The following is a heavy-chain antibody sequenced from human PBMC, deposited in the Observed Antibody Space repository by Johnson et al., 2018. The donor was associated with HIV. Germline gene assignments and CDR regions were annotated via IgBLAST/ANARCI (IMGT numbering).Heavy chain of an antibody. Sequence: QVQLVESGGGLIQPGGSLRLSCAASGFTVSSNYMSWVRQAPGKGLEWVAFIRFDETIKYYGDSVKGRFTISRDNSKNTLYLQMDSLRAEDTAMYYCARAKDAAYPYDAFDVWGHGTMVIVSA. D-gene: IGHD2-15*01. CDR2: IRFDETIK. CDR1: GFTVSSNY. V-gene: IGHV3-30*02. CDR3: ARAKDAAYPYDAFDV. J-gene: IGHJ3*01.